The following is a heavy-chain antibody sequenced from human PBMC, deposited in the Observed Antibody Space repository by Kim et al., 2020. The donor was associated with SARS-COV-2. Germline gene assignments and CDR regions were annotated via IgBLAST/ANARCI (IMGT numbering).Heavy chain of an antibody. V-gene: IGHV7-4-1*02. CDR2: INTNTGKP. CDR3: ARDNTVDSRTYFIDS. CDR1: GYSFTSYA. J-gene: IGHJ4*02. Sequence: ASVKVSCKASGYSFTSYAMNWVRQAPGQGLEWMGGINTNTGKPKYAQGFTGRVAFSLDTSVSTAYLQLSSLKAEDTAVYYCARDNTVDSRTYFIDSWGQG. D-gene: IGHD1-26*01.